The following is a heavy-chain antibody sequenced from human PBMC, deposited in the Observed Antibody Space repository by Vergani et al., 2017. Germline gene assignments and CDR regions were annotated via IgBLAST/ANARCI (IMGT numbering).Heavy chain of an antibody. CDR2: VKWNGDSS. D-gene: IGHD3-10*01. CDR3: ARRGSGNTYYFDY. CDR1: GFTFGDYD. J-gene: IGHJ4*02. V-gene: IGHV3-20*04. Sequence: EVQLVESGGGVVRPGGSLRLSCAASGFTFGDYDMNWVRQAPGKGLEWVSRVKWNGDSSVYADSVKGRFTISRDNAKNSLCLQMTSLRAEDTAFYYCARRGSGNTYYFDYWGQGALVTVSS.